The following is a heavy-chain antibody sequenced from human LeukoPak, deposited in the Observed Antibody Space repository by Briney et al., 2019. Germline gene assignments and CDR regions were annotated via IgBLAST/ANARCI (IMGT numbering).Heavy chain of an antibody. D-gene: IGHD2-2*01. Sequence: ASVKVSCKASGGTFSSYAISWVRQAPGQGLEWMGGIIPIFGTANYAKKFQGRVTITADESTSTAYMELSSLRSEDTAVYYCARDKGVRAAAIGSYYYYMDVWGKGTTVTVSS. CDR2: IIPIFGTA. V-gene: IGHV1-69*13. CDR3: ARDKGVRAAAIGSYYYYMDV. CDR1: GGTFSSYA. J-gene: IGHJ6*03.